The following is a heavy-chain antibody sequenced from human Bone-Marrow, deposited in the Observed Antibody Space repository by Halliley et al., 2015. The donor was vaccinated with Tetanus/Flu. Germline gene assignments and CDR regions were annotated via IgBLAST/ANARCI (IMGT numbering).Heavy chain of an antibody. J-gene: IGHJ4*02. V-gene: IGHV3-74*01. Sequence: VSRINGDGTTTNYADPVKGRLTISRDNAKMTLYLQMNSLTAEDTAVYFCAREGTSGWYRGGLDYWGQGTLVTVSS. CDR3: AREGTSGWYRGGLDY. CDR2: INGDGTTT. D-gene: IGHD6-19*01.